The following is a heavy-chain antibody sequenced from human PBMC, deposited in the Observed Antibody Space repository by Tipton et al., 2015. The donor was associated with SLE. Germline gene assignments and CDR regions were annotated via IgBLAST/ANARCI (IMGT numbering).Heavy chain of an antibody. J-gene: IGHJ4*02. D-gene: IGHD2-21*02. CDR2: IYYSGST. V-gene: IGHV4-39*07. CDR1: GGSISSSSYY. Sequence: GLVKPSETLSLTCTVSGGSISSSSYYWGWIRQPPGKGLEWIGSIYYSGSTYYNPSLKSRVTISVDTSKNQFSLKLSSVTAADTAVYYCARESPPYCGGDCPSDYWGQGTLVTVSS. CDR3: ARESPPYCGGDCPSDY.